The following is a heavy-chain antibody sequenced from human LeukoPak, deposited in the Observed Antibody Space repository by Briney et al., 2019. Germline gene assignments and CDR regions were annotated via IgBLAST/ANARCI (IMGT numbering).Heavy chain of an antibody. CDR3: ARGREATNDIVLVPAPPGAYYFDY. J-gene: IGHJ4*02. V-gene: IGHV4-34*01. CDR1: GGSFSGYY. CDR2: INHSGST. D-gene: IGHD2-2*01. Sequence: SETLSLTCAVYGGSFSGYYWSWIRQPPGQGLEWIGEINHSGSTNYNPSLKSRVTISVDTSKNQFSLKLSSVTAADTAVYYCARGREATNDIVLVPAPPGAYYFDYWGQGTLVTVSS.